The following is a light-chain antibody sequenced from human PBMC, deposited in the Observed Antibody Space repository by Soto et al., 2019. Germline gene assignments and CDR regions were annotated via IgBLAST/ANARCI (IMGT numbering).Light chain of an antibody. V-gene: IGKV1-17*03. CDR3: LKLREYSWT. CDR2: GAS. Sequence: DIQMTQSPSAMSASVGDRVTITCRASQGITSYLAWFQQKPGKVPKRLIYGASSLQSGVPSRFSGSGSGKEFTLPISSLQPEDFATYYCLKLREYSWTFGQGTKVEIK. CDR1: QGITSY. J-gene: IGKJ1*01.